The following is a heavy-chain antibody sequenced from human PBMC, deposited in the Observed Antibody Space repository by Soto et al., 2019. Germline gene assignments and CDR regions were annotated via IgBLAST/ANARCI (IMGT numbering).Heavy chain of an antibody. Sequence: GSLKISCDGCGYSFTSYWISWVLQMPGKGLEWMGRIDPSDSYTNYSPSFQGHVTISADKSISTAYLQWSSLRAEDTAVYYCATALYSSAWYRGMDVWGQGTTVTVSS. CDR3: ATALYSSAWYRGMDV. D-gene: IGHD6-19*01. V-gene: IGHV5-10-1*01. CDR1: GYSFTSYW. CDR2: IDPSDSYT. J-gene: IGHJ6*02.